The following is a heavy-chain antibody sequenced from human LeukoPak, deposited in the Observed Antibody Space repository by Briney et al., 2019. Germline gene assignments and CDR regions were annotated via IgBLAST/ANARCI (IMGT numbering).Heavy chain of an antibody. CDR1: GGSISSYY. Sequence: PSETLSLTCTVSGGSISSYYWSWIRQPPGKGLEWIGYIYYSGSTNYNPSLKSRVTISVDTSKNQFSLKLSSVTAADTVVYYCARHYYDFWSGYFDYWGQGTLVTVSS. J-gene: IGHJ4*02. CDR3: ARHYYDFWSGYFDY. CDR2: IYYSGST. V-gene: IGHV4-59*08. D-gene: IGHD3-3*01.